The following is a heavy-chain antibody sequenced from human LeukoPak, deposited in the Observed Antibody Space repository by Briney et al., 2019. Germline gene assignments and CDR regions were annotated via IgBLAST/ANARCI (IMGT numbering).Heavy chain of an antibody. CDR1: GYTFTGYY. D-gene: IGHD3-16*01. J-gene: IGHJ3*02. CDR3: ARDRVMMDAFDI. CDR2: INPNSGGT. Sequence: ASVKVSCTASGYTFTGYYMHWVRQAPGQGLEWMGWINPNSGGTNYAQKFQGRVTMTRDTSISTAYMELSRLRSDDTAVYYCARDRVMMDAFDIWGQGTMVTVSS. V-gene: IGHV1-2*02.